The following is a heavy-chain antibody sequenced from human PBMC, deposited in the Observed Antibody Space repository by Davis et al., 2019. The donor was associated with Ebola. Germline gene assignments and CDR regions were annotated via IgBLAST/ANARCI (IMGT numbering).Heavy chain of an antibody. Sequence: PGGSLRLSCAASGFTFSSYAMSWVRQAPGKGLEWVSAISGSGGSTYYADSVKGRFTISRDNSKNTLYLQMNSLRAEDTAVYYCAKDGGRSSGRYYFDYWGQGTLVTVSS. CDR1: GFTFSSYA. J-gene: IGHJ4*02. CDR3: AKDGGRSSGRYYFDY. D-gene: IGHD6-19*01. V-gene: IGHV3-23*01. CDR2: ISGSGGST.